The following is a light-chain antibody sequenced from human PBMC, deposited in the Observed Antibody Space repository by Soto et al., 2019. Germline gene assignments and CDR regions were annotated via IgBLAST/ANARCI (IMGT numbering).Light chain of an antibody. J-gene: IGLJ1*01. CDR3: NSYTSSRTLV. CDR2: DDT. V-gene: IGLV2-14*01. CDR1: SSDVGGYNY. Sequence: QSALTQPASVSGSPGQSITISCTGTSSDVGGYNYVSWYQQHPGKAPKLMIYDDTNRPSGVSDRFSGSKSGNTASLTISGLQAEDEADYYCNSYTSSRTLVFGSGTKLTVL.